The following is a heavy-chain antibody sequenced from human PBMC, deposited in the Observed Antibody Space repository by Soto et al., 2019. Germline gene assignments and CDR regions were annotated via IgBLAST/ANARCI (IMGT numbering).Heavy chain of an antibody. Sequence: EVQLGESGGGLVKPGGSLRLSCAASGFTFSNAWMSWVRQAPGKGLEWVGRIKSKTDGGTTDYAAPVKGRFTISRDDSKNTLYLQMNSLKTEDTAVYYCTIVLRYFDWLPYFDYWGQGTLVTVSS. V-gene: IGHV3-15*01. D-gene: IGHD3-9*01. CDR2: IKSKTDGGTT. CDR1: GFTFSNAW. CDR3: TIVLRYFDWLPYFDY. J-gene: IGHJ4*02.